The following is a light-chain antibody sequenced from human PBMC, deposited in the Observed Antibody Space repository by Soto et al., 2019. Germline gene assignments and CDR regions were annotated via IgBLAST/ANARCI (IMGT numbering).Light chain of an antibody. CDR2: DAS. CDR1: QSLSSSQ. V-gene: IGKV3-20*01. J-gene: IGKJ1*01. Sequence: IVLWLSPGTLSLSPGERATLSCRASQSLSSSQLAWYQQKPGQAPRLLIHDASSRATGISDRFTGSGSGTDFTLTITTLEPEDFAVYYCQQYGSSPRTFGLGTKVDIK. CDR3: QQYGSSPRT.